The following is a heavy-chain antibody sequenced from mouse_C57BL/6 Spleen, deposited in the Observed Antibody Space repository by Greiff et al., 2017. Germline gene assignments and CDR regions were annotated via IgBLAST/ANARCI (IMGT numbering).Heavy chain of an antibody. CDR1: GYTFTSYW. CDR2: IHPNSGST. J-gene: IGHJ4*01. V-gene: IGHV1-64*01. D-gene: IGHD1-1*01. CDR3: AREGYYGSDAMDY. Sequence: QVQLQQPGAELVKPGASVKLSCTASGYTFTSYWMHWVKQRPGQGLEWIGMIHPNSGSTNYNEKFKSKATLTVDKSSSTAYMQLSSLTSEDSAVYYCAREGYYGSDAMDYWGQGTSVTVSS.